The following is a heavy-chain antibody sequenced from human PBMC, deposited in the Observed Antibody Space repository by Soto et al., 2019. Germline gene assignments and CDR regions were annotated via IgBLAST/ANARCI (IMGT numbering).Heavy chain of an antibody. CDR3: ARLRSSGWSSGAFDI. J-gene: IGHJ3*02. CDR2: IYPDDSDT. Sequence: KGLEWMGVIYPDDSDTRYSPSFQGQVIISVDKSITTAYLQWKTLKASDTAMYYCARLRSSGWSSGAFDIWGQGTMVTVSS. V-gene: IGHV5-51*01. D-gene: IGHD6-19*01.